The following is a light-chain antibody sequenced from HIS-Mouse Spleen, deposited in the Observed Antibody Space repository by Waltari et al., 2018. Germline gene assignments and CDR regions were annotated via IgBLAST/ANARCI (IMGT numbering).Light chain of an antibody. CDR1: SSNSGSNY. V-gene: IGLV1-47*01. CDR3: AAWDDSLSGPWV. J-gene: IGLJ3*02. CDR2: RNK. Sequence: QSVLTQPPSASGTPGQRGPIPCSGSSSNSGSNYVYGYQQLPGTTPKPLIYRNKPRPSGVPDLFSGSKSGTSASLTISGLRSEDEADYYCAAWDDSLSGPWVFGGGTKLTVL.